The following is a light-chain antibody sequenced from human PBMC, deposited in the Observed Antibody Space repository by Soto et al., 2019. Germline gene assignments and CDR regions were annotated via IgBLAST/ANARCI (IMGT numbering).Light chain of an antibody. Sequence: EIVMTQSPATLSVSPGERAALSCRASQSVSSNLAWYQQKPGQAPRLLIYGASTRATGIPARFSGSGSGTDFTLTISRLEPEDFAVYYCQQYGSSRWTFRQGTKVDI. CDR3: QQYGSSRWT. CDR2: GAS. V-gene: IGKV3-15*01. J-gene: IGKJ1*01. CDR1: QSVSSN.